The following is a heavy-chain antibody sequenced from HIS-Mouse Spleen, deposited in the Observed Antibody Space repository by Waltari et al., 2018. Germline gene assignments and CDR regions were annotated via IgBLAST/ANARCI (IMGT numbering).Heavy chain of an antibody. J-gene: IGHJ2*01. Sequence: QVQLQESGPGLVKPSETLSLTCTVSGGSISSYYLRWIRQPPGKGLEWIGYYSGSTNYNPSLKSRVTISVDTSKNQFSLKLSSVTAADTAVYYCARASRDLLLPRYFDLWGRGTLVTVSS. V-gene: IGHV4-59*01. CDR1: GGSISSYY. CDR3: ARASRDLLLPRYFDL. CDR2: YYSGST.